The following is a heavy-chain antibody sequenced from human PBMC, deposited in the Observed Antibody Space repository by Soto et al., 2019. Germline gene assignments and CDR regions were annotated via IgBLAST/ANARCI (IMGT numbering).Heavy chain of an antibody. J-gene: IGHJ3*02. CDR1: GFTFSDYY. CDR3: ASDAWRYYDSSGRPGAFDI. Sequence: QVQLVESGGGLVKPGGSLRLSCAASGFTFSDYYMSWIRQAPGKGLEGVSYISSSGSTIYYADSVKGRFTISRDNAKNSLYLQMTSLRAADTAVYYCASDAWRYYDSSGRPGAFDIWGQGTMVTVSS. CDR2: ISSSGSTI. V-gene: IGHV3-11*01. D-gene: IGHD3-22*01.